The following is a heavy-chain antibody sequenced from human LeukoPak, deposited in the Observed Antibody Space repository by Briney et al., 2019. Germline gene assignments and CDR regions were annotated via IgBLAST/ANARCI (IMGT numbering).Heavy chain of an antibody. CDR2: INHRGST. Sequence: PSETLSLTCAVYGGSFSGYYWNWIRQPPGKGLEWIGEINHRGSTNYNPSLKSRVSISVDTSKNQFSLKLSSVTAADTAVYYCARGRTTYDYVCGSHRPPDYWGQGTLVTVSS. D-gene: IGHD3-16*02. J-gene: IGHJ4*02. CDR1: GGSFSGYY. CDR3: ARGRTTYDYVCGSHRPPDY. V-gene: IGHV4-34*01.